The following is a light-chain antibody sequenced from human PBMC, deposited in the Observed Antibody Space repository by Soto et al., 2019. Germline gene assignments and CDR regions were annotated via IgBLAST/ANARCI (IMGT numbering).Light chain of an antibody. V-gene: IGKV1-9*01. J-gene: IGKJ5*01. Sequence: DIQLTQSPSFLSASVGDRVTITCRASQGISSYLAWYQQKPGKAPKLLIYAAYTLQSGVPSRFSGSGSGTEFTLTFCCLQPEDLATYYCQQFNSYPITFGQGTRLEIK. CDR2: AAY. CDR1: QGISSY. CDR3: QQFNSYPIT.